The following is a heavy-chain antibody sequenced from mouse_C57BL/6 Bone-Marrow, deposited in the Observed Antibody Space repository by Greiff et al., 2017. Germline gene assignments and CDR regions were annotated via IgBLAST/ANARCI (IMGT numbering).Heavy chain of an antibody. V-gene: IGHV1-64*01. CDR2: IHPNSGST. CDR1: GYTFTSYW. CDR3: ARVGFAY. J-gene: IGHJ3*01. Sequence: QVQLQQPGAELVQPGASVKLSCTASGYTFTSYWLHWVKQRPGQGLEWIGMIHPNSGSTNYNEKFKSKATLTVDKSSSTAYMQLSSLTSEDSAVYYCARVGFAYWGKGTLVTVSA.